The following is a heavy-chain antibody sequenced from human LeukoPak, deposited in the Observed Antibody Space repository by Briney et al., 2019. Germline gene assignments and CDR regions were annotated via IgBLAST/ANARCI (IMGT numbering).Heavy chain of an antibody. Sequence: GGSLRLSCAASGFTFSTYGMHWVRQAPGKGLEWVAVTSYDGSNKNYADFVKGRFTISRDNSKNTLYLQMNSLRAEDTAVYYCARRKLTYYYGMDVWGQGTTVTVSS. D-gene: IGHD1-7*01. J-gene: IGHJ6*02. CDR1: GFTFSTYG. CDR2: TSYDGSNK. V-gene: IGHV3-30-3*01. CDR3: ARRKLTYYYGMDV.